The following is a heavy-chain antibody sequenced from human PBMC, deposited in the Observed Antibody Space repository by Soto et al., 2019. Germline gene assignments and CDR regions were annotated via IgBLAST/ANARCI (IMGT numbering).Heavy chain of an antibody. CDR3: ARADYGIVVVVAANPFDY. CDR1: GFTFISYA. V-gene: IGHV3-30-3*01. J-gene: IGHJ4*02. CDR2: ISYDGSNK. D-gene: IGHD2-15*01. Sequence: GGSLRLSCAASGFTFISYAMHWVRQAPGKGLEWVAVISYDGSNKYYADSVKGRFTISRDNSKNTLYLQMNSLRAEDTAVYYCARADYGIVVVVAANPFDYWGQGTLVTAPQ.